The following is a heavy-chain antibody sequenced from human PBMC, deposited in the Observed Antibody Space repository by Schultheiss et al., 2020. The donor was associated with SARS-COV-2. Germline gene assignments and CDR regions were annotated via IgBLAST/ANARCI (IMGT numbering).Heavy chain of an antibody. Sequence: GGSLRLSCAASGFTFSGSAMHWVRQTSGKGLEWVGRIRSKTNNYATAYAASVRGRFTISRDDSKNTAYLQMNSLKTEDTAVYYCTRRGEQPLFYYYQYGMDVWGQGTTVTVSS. D-gene: IGHD6-13*01. CDR2: IRSKTNNYAT. V-gene: IGHV3-73*01. CDR1: GFTFSGSA. CDR3: TRRGEQPLFYYYQYGMDV. J-gene: IGHJ6*02.